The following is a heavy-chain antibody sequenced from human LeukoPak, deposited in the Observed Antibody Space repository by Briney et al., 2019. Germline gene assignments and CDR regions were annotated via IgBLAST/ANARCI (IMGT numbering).Heavy chain of an antibody. CDR1: GYTFTGYY. CDR3: ARGGLGYGGNLSGRYNWFDP. D-gene: IGHD4-23*01. Sequence: ASVKVSCKASGYTFTGYYMHWVRQALGQGLEWMGWINPNSGGTNYAQKFQGRVTMTRDTSISTAYMELSRLRSDDTAVYYCARGGLGYGGNLSGRYNWFDPWGQGTLVTVSS. V-gene: IGHV1-2*02. CDR2: INPNSGGT. J-gene: IGHJ5*02.